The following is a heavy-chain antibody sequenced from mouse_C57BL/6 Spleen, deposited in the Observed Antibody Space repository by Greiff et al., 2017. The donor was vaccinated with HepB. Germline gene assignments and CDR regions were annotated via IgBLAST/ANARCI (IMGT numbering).Heavy chain of an antibody. V-gene: IGHV5-17*01. CDR3: ARPVDYDYYAMDY. J-gene: IGHJ4*01. CDR1: GFTFSDYG. Sequence: EVMLVESGGGLVKPGGSLKLSCAASGFTFSDYGMHWVRQAPEKGLEWVAYISSGSSTIYYADTVKGRFTISRDNAKNTLFLQMTSLRSEDTAMYYWARPVDYDYYAMDYWGQGTSVTVSS. D-gene: IGHD2-4*01. CDR2: ISSGSSTI.